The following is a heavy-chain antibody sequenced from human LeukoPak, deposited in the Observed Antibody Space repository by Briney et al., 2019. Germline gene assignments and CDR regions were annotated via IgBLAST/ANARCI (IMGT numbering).Heavy chain of an antibody. CDR1: GFTFSSYW. V-gene: IGHV3-7*01. D-gene: IGHD3-10*01. CDR2: IKQDGSEK. Sequence: PGGSLRLSCAASGFTFSSYWMSWVRQAPGKGLEWVANIKQDGSEKYYVDSVKGRFTISRDNAKNSLYLQMNSLRAEDTAVYYCAREIYGTGSSKPRPFDYWGQGTLVTVSS. CDR3: AREIYGTGSSKPRPFDY. J-gene: IGHJ4*02.